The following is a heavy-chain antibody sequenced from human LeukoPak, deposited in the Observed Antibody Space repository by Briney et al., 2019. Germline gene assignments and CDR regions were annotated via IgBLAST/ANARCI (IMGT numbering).Heavy chain of an antibody. D-gene: IGHD4-23*01. CDR3: ARAGNSGAFDI. CDR2: IKQGGHEK. Sequence: GGSLRLSCAASGFTFSKHWMTWVRQAPGKGLEWVADIKQGGHEKNYVDSVKGRFTISRDDAKNSLYLQMNSLRAEDTAVYYCARAGNSGAFDIWGQGTMVTVSS. CDR1: GFTFSKHW. V-gene: IGHV3-7*01. J-gene: IGHJ3*02.